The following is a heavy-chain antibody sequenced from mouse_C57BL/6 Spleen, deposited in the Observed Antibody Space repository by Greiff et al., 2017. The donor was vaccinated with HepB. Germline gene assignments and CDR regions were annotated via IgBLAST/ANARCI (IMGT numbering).Heavy chain of an antibody. V-gene: IGHV1-72*01. Sequence: VQLQQPGAELVKPGASVKLSCKASGYTFTSYWMHWVKQRPGRGLEWIGRIDPNSGGTKYNEKFKSKATLTVDKPSSTAYMQLSSLTSEDSAVYYCARGRDYDYDEGYAMDYWGQGTSVTVSS. J-gene: IGHJ4*01. CDR3: ARGRDYDYDEGYAMDY. CDR2: IDPNSGGT. D-gene: IGHD2-4*01. CDR1: GYTFTSYW.